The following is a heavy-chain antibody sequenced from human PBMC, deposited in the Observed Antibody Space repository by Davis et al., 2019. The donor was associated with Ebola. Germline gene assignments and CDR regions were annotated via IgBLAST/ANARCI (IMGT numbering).Heavy chain of an antibody. V-gene: IGHV3-33*08. D-gene: IGHD4-17*01. Sequence: GGSLRLSCSASGFTFSSYAMHWVRQAPGKGLEWVAVIWYDGSNKYYADSVKGRFTISRDNSKNTLYLQMNSLRAEDTAVYYCARDPSHDYGDYVGGWFDPWGQGTLVTVSS. CDR2: IWYDGSNK. CDR3: ARDPSHDYGDYVGGWFDP. J-gene: IGHJ5*02. CDR1: GFTFSSYA.